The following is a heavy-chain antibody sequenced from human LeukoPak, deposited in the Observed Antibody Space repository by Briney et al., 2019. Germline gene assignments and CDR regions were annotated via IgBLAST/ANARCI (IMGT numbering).Heavy chain of an antibody. V-gene: IGHV1-2*06. J-gene: IGHJ6*02. CDR3: ARERIVVVPARRDYYGMDV. Sequence: ASVKVSCKASGYTFTGYYMHWVRQAPGQGLEWMGRINPNSGGTNYAQKFQGRVTMTRDTSISTAYMELSRLRSGDTAVYYCARERIVVVPARRDYYGMDVWGQGTTVTVSS. CDR1: GYTFTGYY. CDR2: INPNSGGT. D-gene: IGHD2-2*01.